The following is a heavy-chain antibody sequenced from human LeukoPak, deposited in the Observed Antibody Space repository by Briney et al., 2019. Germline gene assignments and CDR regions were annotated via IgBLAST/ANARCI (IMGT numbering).Heavy chain of an antibody. CDR2: ILGSGGST. CDR1: GFTFSNYD. Sequence: PGGSLRLSCAASGFTFSNYDMSWVRQAPGEGLEWVSAILGSGGSTYYADSVKGRFTVSRDNSKSTLYLQMNSLRAEDTALYYCAKWGDYDVLTGYYVPDYWGQGTLVTVSS. V-gene: IGHV3-23*01. CDR3: AKWGDYDVLTGYYVPDY. J-gene: IGHJ4*02. D-gene: IGHD3-9*01.